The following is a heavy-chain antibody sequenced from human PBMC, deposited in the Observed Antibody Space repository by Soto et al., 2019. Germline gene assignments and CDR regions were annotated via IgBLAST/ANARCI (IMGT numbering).Heavy chain of an antibody. CDR3: AREKVTMVRRNRGGMDV. D-gene: IGHD3-10*01. Sequence: ASVKVSCKASGYTFTGYSMHWVRQAPGQGLEWMGWINPNSGGTNYAQKFQGWVTMTRDTSISTAYMELSRLRSDDTAVYYCAREKVTMVRRNRGGMDVWGQGTTVTVSS. CDR1: GYTFTGYS. V-gene: IGHV1-2*04. CDR2: INPNSGGT. J-gene: IGHJ6*02.